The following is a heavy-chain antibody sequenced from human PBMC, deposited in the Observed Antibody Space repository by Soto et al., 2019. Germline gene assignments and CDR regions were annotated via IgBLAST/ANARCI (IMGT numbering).Heavy chain of an antibody. CDR3: AREDINCGGDCCFL. CDR1: GFTLSNYA. Sequence: EVQLVQSGGDLAQPGGSLRLSCAASGFTLSNYAVNWVRQGPGKGLEWISYIASSGDVMYYAGSVRGRFTVYRDKAKNSVYLQMNSLRVADTGLYYCAREDINCGGDCCFLWGQGTLVTVCS. D-gene: IGHD2-21*02. J-gene: IGHJ4*02. CDR2: IASSGDVM. V-gene: IGHV3-48*03.